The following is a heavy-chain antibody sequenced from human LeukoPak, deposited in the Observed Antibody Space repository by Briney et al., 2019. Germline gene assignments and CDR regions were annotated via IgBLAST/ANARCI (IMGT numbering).Heavy chain of an antibody. Sequence: PSETLSLTCAVSGGSISISNWWSWVRQPPGKGLEWIGEIYHSGSTYYNPSLKSRVTISVDTSKNQFSLKLSSGTAADTPVYYCALWGDYYDSSGSRDYWGQGTLVTVSS. CDR2: IYHSGST. V-gene: IGHV4-4*02. CDR3: ALWGDYYDSSGSRDY. J-gene: IGHJ4*02. CDR1: GGSISISNW. D-gene: IGHD3-22*01.